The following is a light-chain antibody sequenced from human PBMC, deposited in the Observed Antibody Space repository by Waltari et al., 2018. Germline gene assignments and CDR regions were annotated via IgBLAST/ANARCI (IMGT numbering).Light chain of an antibody. J-gene: IGLJ3*02. Sequence: QLELTQSPSASASLGASVKLTCTLSSGHITNVVAWHQQQPQKGPRYFMKVNSDGSHSRGDEIPDRFSGSSSGAERYLTISSLQSEDEADYYCQTGGHGTWVFGGGTKLTVL. CDR3: QTGGHGTWV. CDR2: VNSDGSH. V-gene: IGLV4-69*01. CDR1: SGHITNV.